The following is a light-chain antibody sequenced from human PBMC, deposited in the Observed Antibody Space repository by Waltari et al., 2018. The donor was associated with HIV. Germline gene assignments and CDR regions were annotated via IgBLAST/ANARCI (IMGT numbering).Light chain of an antibody. V-gene: IGKV1-9*01. CDR2: VAS. CDR1: QDISRD. J-gene: IGKJ4*01. CDR3: QQLNTYPLT. Sequence: DIQLTQSPSFLSASVGDRVSITCRASQDISRDLAWYQQKPGKAPELLISVASNLQSGVPIRFSGSGSETEFTLTINSLQPEDSATYSCQQLNTYPLTFGGGTRVDIK.